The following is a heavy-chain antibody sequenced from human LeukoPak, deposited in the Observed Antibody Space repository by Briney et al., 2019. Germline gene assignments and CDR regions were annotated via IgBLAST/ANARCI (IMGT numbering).Heavy chain of an antibody. J-gene: IGHJ3*02. CDR1: GYTFTGYY. CDR2: INPNSGGT. V-gene: IGHV1-2*02. D-gene: IGHD3/OR15-3a*01. CDR3: ARRGLVAGIYDLVYGFDI. Sequence: GASVKVSCKASGYTFTGYYMHWVRQAPGQGLEWMGWINPNSGGTNYAQKLQGRVTMTTDTSTSTAYMELRSLRSDDTAVYYCARRGLVAGIYDLVYGFDIWGQGTMVTVSS.